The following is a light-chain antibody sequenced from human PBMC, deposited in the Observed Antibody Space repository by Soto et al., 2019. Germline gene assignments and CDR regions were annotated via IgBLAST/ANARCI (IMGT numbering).Light chain of an antibody. CDR2: RAS. J-gene: IGKJ4*01. V-gene: IGKV3-20*01. CDR3: QRFGTSPPLT. Sequence: EIVLTQSPGTLSLSPGERATLSCRASQSVSSSYLAWYQQKPGQAPRLLIYRASTRATGIPDRFSGSGSATDFTLTISRLEPEDFAVYYCQRFGTSPPLTFGGGTTVEIK. CDR1: QSVSSSY.